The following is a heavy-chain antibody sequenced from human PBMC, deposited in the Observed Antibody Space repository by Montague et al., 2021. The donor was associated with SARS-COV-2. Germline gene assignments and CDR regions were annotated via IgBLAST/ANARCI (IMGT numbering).Heavy chain of an antibody. Sequence: CAISGDSVASNNVAWNWIKQTPSTGLEWMGLTNYRSKWHYDYAVXVKIRILIIPNTSENQFSLQLNSVTPEDTAVYYCARDTHIGSTWPLSGYCMDVWGQGTTETV. V-gene: IGHV6-1*01. CDR1: GDSVASNNVA. CDR2: TNYRSKWHY. CDR3: ARDTHIGSTWPLSGYCMDV. D-gene: IGHD1-26*01. J-gene: IGHJ6*02.